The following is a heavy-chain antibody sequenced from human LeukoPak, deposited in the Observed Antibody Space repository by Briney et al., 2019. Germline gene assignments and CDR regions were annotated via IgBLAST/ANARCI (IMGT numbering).Heavy chain of an antibody. J-gene: IGHJ4*02. V-gene: IGHV3-30*02. CDR1: GFTFSTYG. D-gene: IGHD1-7*01. CDR2: IRYDGSIK. Sequence: PGGSLRLSCAASGFTFSTYGMHWVRQAPGKGLEWVAFIRYDGSIKYYADSVKGRFTISRDNSKNTLYLQMSSLRAEDTAVYYCARAHNWKYGTFDYWGQGTLVTVSS. CDR3: ARAHNWKYGTFDY.